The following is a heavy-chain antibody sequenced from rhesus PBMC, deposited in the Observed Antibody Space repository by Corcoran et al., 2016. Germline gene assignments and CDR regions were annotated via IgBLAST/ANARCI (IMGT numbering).Heavy chain of an antibody. D-gene: IGHD6-43*01. CDR3: ARDQGGVAAATTFDY. Sequence: QVQLQESGPGLVKPSETLSLTCAVSGGSLSSSHWWSWIRQPPGNGLEWIGGIYNKKWSTNYNPSLKNRVTIAKDTSKNQFSLKLSSVTAADTAVYYCARDQGGVAAATTFDYWGQGVLVTVSS. J-gene: IGHJ4*01. V-gene: IGHV4S18*01. CDR2: IYNKKWST. CDR1: GGSLSSSHW.